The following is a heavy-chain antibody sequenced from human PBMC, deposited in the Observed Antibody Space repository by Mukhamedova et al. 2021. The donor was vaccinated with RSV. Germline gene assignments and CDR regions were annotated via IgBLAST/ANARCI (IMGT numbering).Heavy chain of an antibody. Sequence: GWVSGISWNSGSIGYADSVKGRFTISRDNAKNSLYLQMNSLRAEDTALYYCAKDFEGDSGWYLDYWGQGTLVTVSS. D-gene: IGHD6-19*01. CDR3: AKDFEGDSGWYLDY. CDR2: ISWNSGSI. J-gene: IGHJ4*02. V-gene: IGHV3-9*01.